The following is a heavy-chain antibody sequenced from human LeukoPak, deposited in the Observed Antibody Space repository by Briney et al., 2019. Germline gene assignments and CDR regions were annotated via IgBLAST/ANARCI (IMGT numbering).Heavy chain of an antibody. CDR1: GYSISSGYY. D-gene: IGHD4-17*01. V-gene: IGHV4-38-2*02. J-gene: IGHJ4*02. Sequence: SDTLSLTCTVSGYSISSGYYWGWIRQPPGKGLEWIGSIYHNGSTYYNPSLKSRVTISVDTSKNQFSLKLGSVTAADTAVYYCARVYGDYYFDYWGQGTLVTVSS. CDR3: ARVYGDYYFDY. CDR2: IYHNGST.